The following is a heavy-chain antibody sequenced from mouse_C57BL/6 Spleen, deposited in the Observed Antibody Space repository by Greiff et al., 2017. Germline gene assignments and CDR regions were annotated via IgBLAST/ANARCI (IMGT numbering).Heavy chain of an antibody. CDR1: GFSLTSYG. CDR3: ARNRGIYDGYYEAMDY. CDR2: IWSGGST. J-gene: IGHJ4*01. Sequence: QVQLQQSGPGLVQPSQSLSITCTVSGFSLTSYGVHWVRQSPGKGLEWLGVIWSGGSTDYNAAFISRLSISKDNSKSQVFFKMNCLQADDTAIYYCARNRGIYDGYYEAMDYWGQGTSVTVSS. V-gene: IGHV2-2*01. D-gene: IGHD2-3*01.